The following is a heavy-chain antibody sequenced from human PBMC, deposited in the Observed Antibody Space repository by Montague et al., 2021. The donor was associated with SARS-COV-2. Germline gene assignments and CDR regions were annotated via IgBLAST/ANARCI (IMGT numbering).Heavy chain of an antibody. J-gene: IGHJ4*02. CDR3: ARALRRVVIKHFDY. Sequence: TLSLTCTVSGGSISSGGYYWIWHRQHPGKGLEWIGYNYYSGSTYYNPSLKSRVTISVDTSKNQFSLKLSSVTAAATAVYYCARALRRVVIKHFDYWGQGTLVTVSS. D-gene: IGHD3-3*01. CDR1: GGSISSGGYY. V-gene: IGHV4-31*03. CDR2: NYYSGST.